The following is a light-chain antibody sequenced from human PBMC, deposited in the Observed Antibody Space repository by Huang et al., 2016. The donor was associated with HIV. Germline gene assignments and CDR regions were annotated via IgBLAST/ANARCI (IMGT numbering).Light chain of an antibody. Sequence: EIVLTQSPGTLSLSPGERAALSCRASQRVNGNLDWYQQRPGQAPRLLIYDTYNRAAGIPARFSGSGSGTDFTLTISSLEPEDFAVYFCHQRRSWPLTFGGGTRVEIK. CDR2: DTY. CDR3: HQRRSWPLT. V-gene: IGKV3-11*01. CDR1: QRVNGN. J-gene: IGKJ4*01.